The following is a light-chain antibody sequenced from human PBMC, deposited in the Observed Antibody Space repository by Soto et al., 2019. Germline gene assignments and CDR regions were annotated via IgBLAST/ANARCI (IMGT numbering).Light chain of an antibody. CDR2: DAS. CDR3: QQYNSYPYS. V-gene: IGKV1-5*01. J-gene: IGKJ3*01. CDR1: QNIDSW. Sequence: DIQVTQSPSTLSASVGDRVTISCRASQNIDSWLAWYQQKPGKAPKLLIYDASSLESGVPSRFSGSGSGTEFTLTISLLQPDDFATYYCQQYNSYPYSFGPGTKVDIK.